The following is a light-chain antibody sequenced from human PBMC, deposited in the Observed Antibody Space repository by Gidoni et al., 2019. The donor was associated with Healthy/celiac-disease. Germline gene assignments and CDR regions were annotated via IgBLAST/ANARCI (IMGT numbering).Light chain of an antibody. J-gene: IGKJ1*01. CDR1: QSISSW. CDR3: QQYNSYPWT. Sequence: DIQMTQSPSTLSASVVDRVTITCRASQSISSWLAWYQQKPGKAPKLLIYKASSLESGVPSRFSGSGSGTEFTLTISILQPDDFATYYCQQYNSYPWTFGQGTKVEIK. CDR2: KAS. V-gene: IGKV1-5*03.